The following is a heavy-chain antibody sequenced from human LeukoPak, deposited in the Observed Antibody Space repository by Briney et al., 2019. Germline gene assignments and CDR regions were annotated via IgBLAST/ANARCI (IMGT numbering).Heavy chain of an antibody. J-gene: IGHJ4*02. CDR1: GYTFATYD. Sequence: ASVKVSCKTSGYTFATYDITWGRQAPGQGLEWMGWVSAYIGNTFYAQNLQDRVTMTTDASTSTAYMELRNLESDDTAVYYCARGQVYLDYWGQGALVTVSS. CDR2: VSAYIGNT. V-gene: IGHV1-18*01. CDR3: ARGQVYLDY.